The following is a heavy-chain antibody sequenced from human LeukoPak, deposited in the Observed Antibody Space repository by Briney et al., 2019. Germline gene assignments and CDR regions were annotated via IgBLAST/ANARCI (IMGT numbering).Heavy chain of an antibody. Sequence: GASVKVSRKACVYIFTSYYMHCVRQAPGQGLEWMGIINPSGGRTTYAQKFQGSVTMTRDTSTSTVYMELSSLRSEDTAVYYCARQVVVINAGFDYWGQGTLVTVSS. CDR1: VYIFTSYY. CDR2: INPSGGRT. D-gene: IGHD3-22*01. CDR3: ARQVVVINAGFDY. J-gene: IGHJ4*02. V-gene: IGHV1-46*01.